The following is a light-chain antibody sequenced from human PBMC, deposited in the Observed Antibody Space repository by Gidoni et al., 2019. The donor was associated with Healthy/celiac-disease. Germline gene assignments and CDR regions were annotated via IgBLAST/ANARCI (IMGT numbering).Light chain of an antibody. CDR1: QSVSSN. CDR3: QQYNNWPPST. Sequence: EIVMTQSPATLSVSPGERATLSCRASQSVSSNLAWYQQKPGQAPRLLIYGASTRATGIPARFSGSWSGTEFTLTISSRQSEDFAVYYCQQYNNWPPSTFGGXTKVEIK. CDR2: GAS. V-gene: IGKV3-15*01. J-gene: IGKJ4*01.